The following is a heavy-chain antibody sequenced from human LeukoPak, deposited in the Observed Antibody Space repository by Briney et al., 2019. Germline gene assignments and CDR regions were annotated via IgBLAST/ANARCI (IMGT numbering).Heavy chain of an antibody. J-gene: IGHJ3*02. D-gene: IGHD4-23*01. CDR1: GGSLSSYY. V-gene: IGHV4-59*01. Sequence: SETLSLTCTVSGGSLSSYYWSWIRQPPGKGLEWIGYIYYSGSTNYNPSLKSRVTISVDTSKNQFSLKLSSVTAADTAVYYCAKTYGGNSGAFDIWGQGTMVTVSS. CDR3: AKTYGGNSGAFDI. CDR2: IYYSGST.